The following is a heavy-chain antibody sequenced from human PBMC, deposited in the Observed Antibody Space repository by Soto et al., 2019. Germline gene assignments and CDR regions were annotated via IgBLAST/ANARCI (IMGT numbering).Heavy chain of an antibody. CDR2: INHSGST. V-gene: IGHV4-34*01. Sequence: PSETLSLTSAVYGGYFSGYYWSWIRQPPGKGLEWIGEINHSGSTNYNPSLKSRVTISVDTSKNQFSLKLSSVTAADTAVYYCARAGQNVVVPAAARTYYYYMDVWGKGTTVTVSS. J-gene: IGHJ6*03. CDR3: ARAGQNVVVPAAARTYYYYMDV. CDR1: GGYFSGYY. D-gene: IGHD2-2*01.